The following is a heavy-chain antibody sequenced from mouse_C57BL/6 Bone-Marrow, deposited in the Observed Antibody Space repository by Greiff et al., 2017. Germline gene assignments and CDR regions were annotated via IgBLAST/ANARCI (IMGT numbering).Heavy chain of an antibody. CDR3: AIYDCYYFDV. Sequence: VKLVESGPGLVQPSQSLSITCTVSGFSLTSYGVHWVRQSPGKGLEWLGVIWRGGSTDYNAAFISSLSISKDNSKSQVYFKMNSLQANDTAIYYCAIYDCYYFDVWGAGTTVTGTS. J-gene: IGHJ1*01. CDR2: IWRGGST. V-gene: IGHV2-2*02. CDR1: GFSLTSYG. D-gene: IGHD2-3*01.